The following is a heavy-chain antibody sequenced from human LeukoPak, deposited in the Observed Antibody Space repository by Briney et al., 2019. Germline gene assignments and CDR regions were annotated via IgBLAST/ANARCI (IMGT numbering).Heavy chain of an antibody. J-gene: IGHJ4*02. V-gene: IGHV4-39*01. CDR1: GDSISSTNYY. D-gene: IGHD6-19*01. Sequence: SEALSLTCTVSGDSISSTNYYWGWIRQPPGKGLEWIGSIYYSGSTYYNPSLESRVTISVDTSKNQFSLKLSSVTAADTAVYYCATSGWYLLPGVYWGQGTLVTVSS. CDR3: ATSGWYLLPGVY. CDR2: IYYSGST.